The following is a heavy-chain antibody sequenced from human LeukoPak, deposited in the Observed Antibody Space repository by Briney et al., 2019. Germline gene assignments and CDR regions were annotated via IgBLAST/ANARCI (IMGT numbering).Heavy chain of an antibody. CDR2: ISGSGGST. CDR1: GFTLSSYA. J-gene: IGHJ5*02. CDR3: AKDFSSSWEQA. Sequence: GGSLRLSCAASGFTLSSYAMSWVRQAPGKGLEWVSAISGSGGSTYYANSVKGRFTISRDNSKNTLYLQMNSLRAEDTAVYYCAKDFSSSWEQAWGQGTLVTVSS. D-gene: IGHD6-13*01. V-gene: IGHV3-23*01.